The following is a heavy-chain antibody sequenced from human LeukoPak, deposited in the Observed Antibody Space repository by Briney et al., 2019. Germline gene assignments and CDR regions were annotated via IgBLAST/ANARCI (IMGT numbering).Heavy chain of an antibody. Sequence: GESLQISCKGSGYSFTSYWIGWVRQMPGKGLEWMGIIYPGDSDTRYSPSFQGQVTISADKSISTAYLQWSSLKASDTAMYYCARLLYYYGSGSYYPEGPFDYWGQGTLVTVSS. CDR2: IYPGDSDT. D-gene: IGHD3-10*01. J-gene: IGHJ4*02. CDR3: ARLLYYYGSGSYYPEGPFDY. V-gene: IGHV5-51*01. CDR1: GYSFTSYW.